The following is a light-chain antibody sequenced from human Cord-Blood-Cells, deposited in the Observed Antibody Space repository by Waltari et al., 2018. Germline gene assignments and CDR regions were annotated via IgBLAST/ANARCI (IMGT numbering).Light chain of an antibody. CDR2: KDS. V-gene: IGLV3-25*03. CDR3: QSADSSGTYGV. CDR1: ALPKQY. J-gene: IGLJ1*01. Sequence: SYELTQPPSVSVSPGQTARITCSGDALPKQYADWYQQKPGQAPVLVIYKDSERPSGIPERFSGSSSGTTVTLTISGVQAEDEADYYCQSADSSGTYGVFGTGTKVTVL.